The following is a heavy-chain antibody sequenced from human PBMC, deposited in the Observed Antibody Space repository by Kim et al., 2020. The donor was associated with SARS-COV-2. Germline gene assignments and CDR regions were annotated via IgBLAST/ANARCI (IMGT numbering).Heavy chain of an antibody. D-gene: IGHD3-22*01. CDR3: ARGVASTMIVVVSDWFDP. J-gene: IGHJ5*02. V-gene: IGHV4-34*01. Sequence: RSRVTISVDTSKNQFSLKLSSVTAADTAVYYCARGVASTMIVVVSDWFDPWGQGTLVTVSS.